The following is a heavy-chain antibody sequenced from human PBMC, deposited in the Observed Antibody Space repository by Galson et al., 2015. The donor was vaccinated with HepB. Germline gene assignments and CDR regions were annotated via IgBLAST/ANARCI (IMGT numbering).Heavy chain of an antibody. J-gene: IGHJ5*02. CDR2: INPSGGST. D-gene: IGHD2-15*01. V-gene: IGHV1-46*01. CDR3: ARVSGYCSGGSCYSAGWSRLGGFDP. Sequence: SVKVSCKASGYTFTSYYMHWVRQAPGQGLEWMGIINPSGGSTSYAQKFQGRVTMTRDTSTSTVYMELSSLRSEDTAVYYCARVSGYCSGGSCYSAGWSRLGGFDPWGQGTLVTVSS. CDR1: GYTFTSYY.